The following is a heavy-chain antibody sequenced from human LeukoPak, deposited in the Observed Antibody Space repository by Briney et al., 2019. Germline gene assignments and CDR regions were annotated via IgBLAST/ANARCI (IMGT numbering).Heavy chain of an antibody. CDR2: INSDGSST. Sequence: GGSLRLSCAASGFTFNKYWMHWVRQAPGKGLVWVSRINSDGSSTSYADSVKGRFTISRDNATNTLYLQMNSLRAEDTAVYYCARGSYYDSSGYYENDAFDIWGQGTMVTVSS. CDR3: ARGSYYDSSGYYENDAFDI. CDR1: GFTFNKYW. J-gene: IGHJ3*02. V-gene: IGHV3-74*01. D-gene: IGHD3-22*01.